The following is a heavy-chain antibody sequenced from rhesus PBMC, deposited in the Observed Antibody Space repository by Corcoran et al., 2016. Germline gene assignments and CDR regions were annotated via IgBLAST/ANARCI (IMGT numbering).Heavy chain of an antibody. CDR3: TSGYSSWSCNY. J-gene: IGHJ4*01. V-gene: IGHV3-116*01. CDR2: LENTAYGGTA. CDR1: GFTFSDYY. D-gene: IGHD6-13*01. Sequence: EVQLVESGGGLVQPGGSLRVSCAASGFTFSDYYIQWVRQAPGKGPGGVGFLENTAYGGTAEYAAAVKDRFTFSRDDSKRIAYLQINSLKTEDTAVYYCTSGYSSWSCNYWGQGVLVTVSS.